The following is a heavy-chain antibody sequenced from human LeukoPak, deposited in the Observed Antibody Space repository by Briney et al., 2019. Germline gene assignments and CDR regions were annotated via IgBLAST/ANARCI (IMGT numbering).Heavy chain of an antibody. D-gene: IGHD5/OR15-5a*01. Sequence: GGSLRLSCAASGFTFSGYWMHWVRQAPGKGLVWVSRTSSDGSSTTYADSVKGRFTVSRDNAKNTLYLQMSSLRVEDTAVYYCARDGPAGVYDEIDRWGQGTLVTVSS. J-gene: IGHJ5*02. V-gene: IGHV3-74*01. CDR2: TSSDGSST. CDR1: GFTFSGYW. CDR3: ARDGPAGVYDEIDR.